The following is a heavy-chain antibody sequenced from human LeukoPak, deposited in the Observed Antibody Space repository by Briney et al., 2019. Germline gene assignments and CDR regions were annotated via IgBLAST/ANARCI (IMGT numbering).Heavy chain of an antibody. CDR2: INHSGST. CDR1: GGSFSGYY. D-gene: IGHD6-13*01. J-gene: IGHJ4*02. V-gene: IGHV4-34*01. Sequence: PSETLSLTCAVYGGSFSGYYWSWIRQPPGKGLEWIGEINHSGSTNYNPSLKSRVTISVDTSKNQFSLKLSSVTAADTAVYYCARWGIAAAGTADYWGRGTLVTVSS. CDR3: ARWGIAAAGTADY.